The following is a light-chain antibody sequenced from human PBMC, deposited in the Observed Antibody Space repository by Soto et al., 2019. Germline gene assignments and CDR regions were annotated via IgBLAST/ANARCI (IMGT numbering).Light chain of an antibody. V-gene: IGLV1-40*01. CDR1: GSTFGAGSD. Sequence: QPVLTQPPSVSGAPGQRVTISCTGSGSTFGAGSDVHWYQQVPGTAPKLLISYNTNRPSGVPDRFSGSKSGTSASLAISGLQAADEADYYCQCYDSSLTVLFGGGTKLTVL. CDR3: QCYDSSLTVL. J-gene: IGLJ2*01. CDR2: YNT.